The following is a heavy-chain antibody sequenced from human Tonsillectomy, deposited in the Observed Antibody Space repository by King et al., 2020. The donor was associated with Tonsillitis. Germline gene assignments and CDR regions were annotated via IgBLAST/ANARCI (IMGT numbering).Heavy chain of an antibody. CDR2: IYPDDSDT. Sequence: QLVQSGAEVKKPGESLKISCKGSGYSFTNYWIGWVRQMPGKGLEWMGIIYPDDSDTRYSPSFQGQVTISADKSISTAYLQGSSLKASDTAMYYCARPFAFSSGYYNCLDIWGQGTMVTVSS. J-gene: IGHJ3*02. D-gene: IGHD3-22*01. CDR3: ARPFAFSSGYYNCLDI. V-gene: IGHV5-51*01. CDR1: GYSFTNYW.